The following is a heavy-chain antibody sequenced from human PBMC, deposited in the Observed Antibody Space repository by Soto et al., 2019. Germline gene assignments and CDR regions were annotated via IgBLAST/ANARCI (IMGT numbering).Heavy chain of an antibody. V-gene: IGHV1-46*01. J-gene: IGHJ4*02. Sequence: QVQLVQSGAEVKEPGASVKVLCKASGYIFANYYMHWVRQAPGQGLEGMAIINPYGGSTNYGQNFQGRLTLTSDTSTSTVYMELSSLRSEDTADYYCARDLVRADSWGQGTMGTASS. CDR3: ARDLVRADS. CDR1: GYIFANYY. D-gene: IGHD2-2*01. CDR2: INPYGGST.